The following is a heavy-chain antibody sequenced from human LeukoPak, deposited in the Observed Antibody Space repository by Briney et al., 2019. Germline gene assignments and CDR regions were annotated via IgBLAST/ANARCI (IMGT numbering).Heavy chain of an antibody. Sequence: PSETLSLTCAVYGGSFSGYYWSWIRQPPGKGLEWIGAIYFSGSTYYKPSLKSRVTISVDTSTNHFSLRLRSVTAADTAVYYCASLGYNNCSMDVWGPGTAVTVS. V-gene: IGHV4-34*01. CDR1: GGSFSGYY. CDR2: IYFSGST. J-gene: IGHJ6*02. CDR3: ASLGYNNCSMDV. D-gene: IGHD5-24*01.